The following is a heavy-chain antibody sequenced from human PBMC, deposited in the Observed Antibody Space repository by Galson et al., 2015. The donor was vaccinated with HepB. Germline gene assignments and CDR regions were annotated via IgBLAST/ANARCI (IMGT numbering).Heavy chain of an antibody. CDR2: ISYDGSNK. Sequence: SLRLSCAASGFTFSSYAMHWVRQAPGKGLEWVAVISYDGSNKYYADSVKGRFTISRDNSKNTLYLQMNSLRAEDTAVYYCARSHSSSWEGLDYWGQGTLVTVSS. CDR3: ARSHSSSWEGLDY. D-gene: IGHD6-13*01. V-gene: IGHV3-30*04. J-gene: IGHJ4*02. CDR1: GFTFSSYA.